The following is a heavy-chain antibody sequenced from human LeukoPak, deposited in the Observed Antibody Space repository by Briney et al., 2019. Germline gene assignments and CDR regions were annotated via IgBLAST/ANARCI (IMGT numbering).Heavy chain of an antibody. D-gene: IGHD2-15*01. Sequence: SETLSLTCALYDGSFKGYYWSWIRQPPGKGLEWLGEISHSGSTNYHPSLMSRVTISVDTSKSLFSLKLSSVTAADTGVYYCARRDIGGFMDVWGKGTTVTVSS. CDR1: DGSFKGYY. V-gene: IGHV4-34*01. J-gene: IGHJ6*03. CDR2: ISHSGST. CDR3: ARRDIGGFMDV.